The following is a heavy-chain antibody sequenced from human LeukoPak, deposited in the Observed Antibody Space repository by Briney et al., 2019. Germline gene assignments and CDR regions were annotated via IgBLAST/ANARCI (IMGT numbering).Heavy chain of an antibody. CDR1: GYTFTGYY. CDR2: INPNSGGT. V-gene: IGHV1-2*02. D-gene: IGHD3-10*01. J-gene: IGHJ5*02. CDR3: ARVSGQFGEPKWFGP. Sequence: ASVKVSCKASGYTFTGYYTHWVRQAPGQGLEWMGWINPNSGGTNYAQKFQGRVTMTTDTSTSTAYMELRSLRSDDAAVYYCARVSGQFGEPKWFGPWGQGTLVTVSS.